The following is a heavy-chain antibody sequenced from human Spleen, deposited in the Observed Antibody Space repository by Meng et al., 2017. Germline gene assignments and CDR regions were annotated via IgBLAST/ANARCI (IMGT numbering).Heavy chain of an antibody. J-gene: IGHJ4*02. CDR2: IKQDGSEK. CDR3: ARDEDISAAGKLFGDY. D-gene: IGHD6-25*01. CDR1: GFTFDDYA. V-gene: IGHV3-7*03. Sequence: GETLKISCAASGFTFDDYAMHWVRQAPGKGLEWVANIKQDGSEKYYVDSVKGRFTISRDNAKNSLYLQMNSLRAEDTAMYYCARDEDISAAGKLFGDYWGQGTLVTVSS.